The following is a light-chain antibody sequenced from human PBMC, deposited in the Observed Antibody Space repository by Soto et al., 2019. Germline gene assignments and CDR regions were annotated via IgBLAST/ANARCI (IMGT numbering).Light chain of an antibody. CDR2: DAS. Sequence: EIVLTQSPATLSLSPGERATLSCRASQSVGRYLAWYQQKPGQAPRLLIYDASNRATGIPARFSGSGSGTDFTLTISSLEPEDFAIYYCQQRSNWPPITFGQGTRLEI. CDR1: QSVGRY. V-gene: IGKV3-11*01. J-gene: IGKJ5*01. CDR3: QQRSNWPPIT.